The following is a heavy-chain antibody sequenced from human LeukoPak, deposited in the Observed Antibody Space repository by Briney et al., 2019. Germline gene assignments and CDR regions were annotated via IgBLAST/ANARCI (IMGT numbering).Heavy chain of an antibody. CDR3: ARDLNFYGSGRGVDY. CDR2: ITQSSDYI. Sequence: GGSLRLSCAASGFTFSSYSMNWVRQAPGKGLEWVSSITQSSDYIYYADSVKGRFIISRDNAKNSLYLQMNSLRAEDMAMYYCARDLNFYGSGRGVDYWSQGTLVTVSS. V-gene: IGHV3-21*01. CDR1: GFTFSSYS. J-gene: IGHJ4*02. D-gene: IGHD3-10*01.